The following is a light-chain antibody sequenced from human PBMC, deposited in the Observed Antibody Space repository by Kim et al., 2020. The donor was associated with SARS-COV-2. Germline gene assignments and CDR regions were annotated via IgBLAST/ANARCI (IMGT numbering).Light chain of an antibody. CDR1: QGINND. CDR3: QQHNSLDS. CDR2: KAS. J-gene: IGKJ2*03. V-gene: IGKV1-5*03. Sequence: LSASGGGRVTIPCRAAQGINNDLAWFQQKPGKPPKLLIYKASILQSGVPSRFSGSGFGTEFTLTVSGLQPDDFGTYFCQQHNSLDSFGQGTKLEI.